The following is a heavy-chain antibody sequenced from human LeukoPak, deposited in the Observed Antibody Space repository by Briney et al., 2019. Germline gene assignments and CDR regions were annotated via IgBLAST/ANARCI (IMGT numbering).Heavy chain of an antibody. CDR3: ARKGISALAGAFDI. CDR2: IYTSGST. J-gene: IGHJ3*02. D-gene: IGHD2-21*01. V-gene: IGHV4-4*07. Sequence: PSETLSPTCTVSGGSISDYYWSWIRQPAGKGLEWIGRIYTSGSTNYNPSLKTRVTMSVDTSKNQFSLRLSSVTAADTAVYYCARKGISALAGAFDIWGQGTMVTVSS. CDR1: GGSISDYY.